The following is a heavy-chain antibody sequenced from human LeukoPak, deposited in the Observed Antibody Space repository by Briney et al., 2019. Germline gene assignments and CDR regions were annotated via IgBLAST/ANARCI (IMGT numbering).Heavy chain of an antibody. CDR2: IRNDGSNK. J-gene: IGHJ3*02. CDR3: AKTYSSSFWAFDI. D-gene: IGHD6-6*01. Sequence: GGSLRRSCAASGFTFSSYGMHWVRQAPGKGREWMAFIRNDGSNKYYADSVKGRFTISRDNSKNTLYLQMNGLRAEDTAVYYCAKTYSSSFWAFDIWGQGTMVTVSS. V-gene: IGHV3-30*02. CDR1: GFTFSSYG.